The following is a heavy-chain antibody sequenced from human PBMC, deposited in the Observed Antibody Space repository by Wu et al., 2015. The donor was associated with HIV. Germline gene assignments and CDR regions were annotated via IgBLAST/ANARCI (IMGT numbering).Heavy chain of an antibody. Sequence: QVHLLQSGAEVKKSGSSVRVSCKASGATFNIYALSWVRQAPGQGLEWMGRLIPMYGAADYAQKFQGRVTITADVSTNTAYMVVSRLRSDDTAVYYCARDGYYGSGSYYNGFDYWGQGTLVTVSS. CDR2: LIPMYGAA. V-gene: IGHV1-69*13. D-gene: IGHD3-10*01. CDR1: GATFNIYA. J-gene: IGHJ4*02. CDR3: ARDGYYGSGSYYNGFDY.